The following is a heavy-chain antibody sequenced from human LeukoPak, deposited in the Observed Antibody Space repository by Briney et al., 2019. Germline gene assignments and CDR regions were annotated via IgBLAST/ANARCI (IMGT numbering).Heavy chain of an antibody. CDR3: TTDVDGPLKDFDY. J-gene: IGHJ4*01. CDR2: MRRKNEGGTT. Sequence: GGSLSLSCAASGFNFYNAGMSWVRQAPGEGLEWIGHMRRKNEGGTTDYAAPAKGRFTVSRDESKSTLYLQMNSLKTEDTAVYYCTTDVDGPLKDFDYWGQGTLVTVSS. D-gene: IGHD5-24*01. V-gene: IGHV3-15*01. CDR1: GFNFYNAG.